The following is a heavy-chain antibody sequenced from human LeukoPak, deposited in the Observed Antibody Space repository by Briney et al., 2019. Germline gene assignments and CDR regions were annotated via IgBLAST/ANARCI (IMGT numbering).Heavy chain of an antibody. CDR2: NNAGNGIT. Sequence: ASVKVSCKASGYTFTGYYMHWVRQAPGQRLEWMGWNNAGNGITKYSQEFQGRVTISRDTSATTAYMELSTLRSEDMAVYYCARGGFDSSGWYPIDYWGQGTLVTVSS. D-gene: IGHD6-19*01. J-gene: IGHJ4*02. V-gene: IGHV1-3*02. CDR3: ARGGFDSSGWYPIDY. CDR1: GYTFTGYY.